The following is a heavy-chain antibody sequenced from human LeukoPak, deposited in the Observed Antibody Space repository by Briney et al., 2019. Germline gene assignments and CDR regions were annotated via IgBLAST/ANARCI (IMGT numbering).Heavy chain of an antibody. CDR1: GGSFSGYY. V-gene: IGHV4-34*01. Sequence: SETLSLTCAVYGGSFSGYYWSWIRQPPGKGLEWIGEINQSGSTNYNLSLKSRVTISVDTSKTQFSLKLSYVTAAGTAVYYCASGPGYRRIAARYWFDPWGQGTLVTVSS. CDR3: ASGPGYRRIAARYWFDP. CDR2: INQSGST. D-gene: IGHD6-6*01. J-gene: IGHJ5*02.